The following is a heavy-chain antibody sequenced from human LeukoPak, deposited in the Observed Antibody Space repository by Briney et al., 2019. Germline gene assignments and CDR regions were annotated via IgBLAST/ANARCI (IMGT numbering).Heavy chain of an antibody. D-gene: IGHD6-13*01. CDR1: GFTFSTYW. CDR2: IKQDGSEK. J-gene: IGHJ4*02. CDR3: ARDSAGNDY. V-gene: IGHV3-7*01. Sequence: GGSLRLSCAASGFTFSTYWMSWVRQAPGKGLEWVANIKQDGSEKYYVDSVKGRFTISRDNAKNSLYLQMNSLRAEDTAMCYCARDSAGNDYWGQGTLVTVSS.